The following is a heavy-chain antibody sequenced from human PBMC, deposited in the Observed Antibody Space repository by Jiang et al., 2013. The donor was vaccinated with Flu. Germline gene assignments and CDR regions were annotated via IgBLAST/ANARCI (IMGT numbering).Heavy chain of an antibody. J-gene: IGHJ4*02. CDR3: VRCSGGMCHAFDH. Sequence: SGAEVKRPGSSVRVSCKSSGDAFGGHTFNWVRQAPGQGLEWMARIIPMLDVTNYAQKFQGRVTIIADKSTSTTYMELSSLKYDDTAMYFCVRCSGGMCHAFDHWGQGTLVSVSS. V-gene: IGHV1-69*04. CDR1: GDAFGGHT. D-gene: IGHD2-15*01. CDR2: IIPMLDVT.